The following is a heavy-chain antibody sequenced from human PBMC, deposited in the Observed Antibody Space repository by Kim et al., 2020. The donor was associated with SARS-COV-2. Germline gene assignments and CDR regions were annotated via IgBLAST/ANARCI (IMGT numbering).Heavy chain of an antibody. CDR3: ARDRSGYSYGMASIWGMDV. V-gene: IGHV4-61*01. CDR2: IYYSGST. D-gene: IGHD5-18*01. Sequence: SETLSLTCTVSGGSVSSGSYYWSWIRQPPGKGLEWIGYIYYSGSTNYNPSLKSRVTISVDTSKNQFSLKLSSVTAADTAVYYCARDRSGYSYGMASIWGMDVWGQGTTVTVSS. CDR1: GGSVSSGSYY. J-gene: IGHJ6*02.